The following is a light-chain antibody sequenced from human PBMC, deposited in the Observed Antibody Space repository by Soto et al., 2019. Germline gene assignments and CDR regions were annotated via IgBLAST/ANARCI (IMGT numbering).Light chain of an antibody. V-gene: IGLV2-11*01. Sequence: QSALTQPRSVSGSPGQSVTISCTGTSSDVGGYNFVSWYQHHAGTAPKLIIYQVTNRPSGVSDRFSASKSGDTASLTISGLQAEDEAVYYCSSYTAFSTDILFGGGTKLTVL. CDR1: SSDVGGYNF. J-gene: IGLJ2*01. CDR2: QVT. CDR3: SSYTAFSTDIL.